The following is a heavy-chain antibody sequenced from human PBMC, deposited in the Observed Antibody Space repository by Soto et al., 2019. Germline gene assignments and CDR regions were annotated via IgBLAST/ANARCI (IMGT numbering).Heavy chain of an antibody. J-gene: IGHJ3*02. V-gene: IGHV1-69*01. CDR2: IIPIFGTA. D-gene: IGHD1-1*01. Sequence: QVQLVQSGAEVKKPGSSVKVSCKAAGGTFSSYAISWVRQAPGQGLEWMGGIIPIFGTANYAQKFQGRVPITADASTSQGYMGQSSLRSEDTAVYCCARVRWQLRNHDSFDTRRQGRMVTVSS. CDR3: ARVRWQLRNHDSFDT. CDR1: GGTFSSYA.